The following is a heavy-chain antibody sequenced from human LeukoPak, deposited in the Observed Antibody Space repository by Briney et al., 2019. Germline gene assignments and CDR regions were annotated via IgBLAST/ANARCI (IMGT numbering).Heavy chain of an antibody. Sequence: PSETLSLTCAVYGGSFSGYYWSWIRQPPGKGLEWIGEINHSGSTNYNPSLKSRVTMSVDTSKNQFSLKLSSVTAADTAAYYCARDQYYYDSSGYYRFDYWGQGTLVTVSS. CDR2: INHSGST. CDR1: GGSFSGYY. J-gene: IGHJ4*02. V-gene: IGHV4-34*01. D-gene: IGHD3-22*01. CDR3: ARDQYYYDSSGYYRFDY.